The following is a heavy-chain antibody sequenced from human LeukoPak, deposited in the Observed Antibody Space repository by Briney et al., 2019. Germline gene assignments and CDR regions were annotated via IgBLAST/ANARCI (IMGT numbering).Heavy chain of an antibody. Sequence: PSETLSLTCAVYGGSFSGYYWSWIRQPPGKGLEWVGEINHSGSTNYNPSLKSRVTISVDTSKNQFSLKLSSVTAADTAVYYCARGVYYGSGSYYDYWGQGTLVTVSS. CDR2: INHSGST. CDR3: ARGVYYGSGSYYDY. V-gene: IGHV4-34*01. J-gene: IGHJ4*02. D-gene: IGHD3-10*01. CDR1: GGSFSGYY.